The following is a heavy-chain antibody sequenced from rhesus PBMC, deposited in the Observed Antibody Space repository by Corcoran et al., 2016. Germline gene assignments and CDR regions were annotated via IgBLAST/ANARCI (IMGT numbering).Heavy chain of an antibody. CDR2: IDGGSGST. J-gene: IGHJ1*01. Sequence: QVQLQESGPGLVKPSETLSLTCAVSGYSISSGYGWGWIRQPPGKGLEWIGQIDGGSGSTYLNPALKSRVTVSKDTSKNQFSLKLSSVTAADTAVYYCASLASSGVSFEFWGQGALVTVSS. V-gene: IGHV4-127*01. CDR3: ASLASSGVSFEF. D-gene: IGHD6-25*01. CDR1: GYSISSGYG.